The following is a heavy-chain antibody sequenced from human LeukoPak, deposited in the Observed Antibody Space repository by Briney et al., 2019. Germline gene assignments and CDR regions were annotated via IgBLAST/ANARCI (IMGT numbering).Heavy chain of an antibody. CDR2: INPDGSTT. Sequence: GGSLRLSCAASGFTFSSYWMHWVRQAPGKGLVWVSRINPDGSTTSYADSVKGRFTVSRDSAKNTLYLQMNSLRAEDTAVYYCARVSVGRYYFDNWGQGTPVTVS. D-gene: IGHD3-3*02. CDR1: GFTFSSYW. CDR3: ARVSVGRYYFDN. V-gene: IGHV3-74*01. J-gene: IGHJ4*02.